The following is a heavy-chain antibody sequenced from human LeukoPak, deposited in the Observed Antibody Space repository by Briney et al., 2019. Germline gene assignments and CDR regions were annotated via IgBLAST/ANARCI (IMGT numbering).Heavy chain of an antibody. CDR3: ARGDRGSPSDY. CDR2: FIPILGIA. D-gene: IGHD1-26*01. Sequence: SVKVSCKASGGTFSSYAISWVRQAPGQGLEWMGRFIPILGIANYAQKFQGRVTITADKSTSTAYMELSSLRSEDTAVYYCARGDRGSPSDYWGQGTLVTVSS. J-gene: IGHJ4*02. V-gene: IGHV1-69*04. CDR1: GGTFSSYA.